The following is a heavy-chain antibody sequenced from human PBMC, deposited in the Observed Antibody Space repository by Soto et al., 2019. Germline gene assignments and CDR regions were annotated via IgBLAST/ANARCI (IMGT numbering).Heavy chain of an antibody. J-gene: IGHJ2*01. V-gene: IGHV4-34*01. CDR1: GGSFSGYY. D-gene: IGHD7-27*01. CDR2: INHSGST. CDR3: ASGGSTGDLRYFDL. Sequence: SETLSLTCAVYGGSFSGYYWRWIRQPPGKGLEWIGEINHSGSTNYNPSLKSRVTISVDTSKNQFSLKLSSVTAADTDVYYCASGGSTGDLRYFDLWGRGTLVTVSS.